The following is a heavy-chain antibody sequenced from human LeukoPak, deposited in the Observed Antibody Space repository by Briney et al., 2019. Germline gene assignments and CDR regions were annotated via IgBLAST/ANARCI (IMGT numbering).Heavy chain of an antibody. V-gene: IGHV3-23*01. CDR1: GFTFSAYY. J-gene: IGHJ4*02. D-gene: IGHD3-22*01. CDR2: ISGSGGST. Sequence: PGGSLRLSCAASGFTFSAYYMSWVRQAPGKGLEWVSAISGSGGSTYYADSVKGRFTISRDNSKNTLYLQMNSLRAEDTAVYYCAKEVYYDSSGYYFGGQGTLVTVSS. CDR3: AKEVYYDSSGYYF.